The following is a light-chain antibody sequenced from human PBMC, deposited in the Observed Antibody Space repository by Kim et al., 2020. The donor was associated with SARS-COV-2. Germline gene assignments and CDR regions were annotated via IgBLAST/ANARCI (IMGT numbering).Light chain of an antibody. CDR3: QAWDSSTFV. J-gene: IGLJ1*01. CDR2: QDS. Sequence: VSQGETASITCSGDKLGDKYACWYQQKPGQSPVLVIYQDSKRPSGIPERFSGSNSGNTATLTISGTQAMDEADYYCQAWDSSTFVFGTGTKVTVL. CDR1: KLGDKY. V-gene: IGLV3-1*01.